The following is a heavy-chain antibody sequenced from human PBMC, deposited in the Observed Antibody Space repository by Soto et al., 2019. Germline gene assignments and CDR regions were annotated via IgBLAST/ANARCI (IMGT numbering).Heavy chain of an antibody. J-gene: IGHJ4*02. CDR2: AYYSGST. CDR1: GGSISSGGYY. CDR3: AREKWIFGVLVHQSYFDY. D-gene: IGHD3-3*01. Sequence: TLFLTCTGSGGSISSGGYYWGWSRQHAGKGLAWIAYAYYSGSTYYNPSLNSRVTISVYTSKNQFSLTLSSVTAAETAVYFCAREKWIFGVLVHQSYFDYRGEGARATAYS. V-gene: IGHV4-31*03.